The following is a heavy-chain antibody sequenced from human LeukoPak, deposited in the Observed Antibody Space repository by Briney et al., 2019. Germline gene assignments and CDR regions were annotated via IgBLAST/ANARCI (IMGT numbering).Heavy chain of an antibody. CDR1: GFTFSSYS. CDR3: ARDPVLTYYYDSSGYYDY. J-gene: IGHJ4*02. V-gene: IGHV3-48*01. CDR2: ISSSSSTI. D-gene: IGHD3-22*01. Sequence: GGSLRLSCAASGFTFSSYSMNWVRQAPGKGLEWVSYISSSSSTIYYADSVKGRFTISRDNAKNSLYLQMNSLRAEDTAVYYCARDPVLTYYYDSSGYYDYWGQGTLATVSS.